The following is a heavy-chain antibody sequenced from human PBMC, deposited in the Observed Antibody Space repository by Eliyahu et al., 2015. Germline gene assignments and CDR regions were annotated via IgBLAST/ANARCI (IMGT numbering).Heavy chain of an antibody. D-gene: IGHD6-13*01. CDR1: GXSISSSSYY. CDR2: IYYSGST. V-gene: IGHV4-39*01. Sequence: QLQLQESGPGLVKPSETLSLTCTVSGXSISSSSYYWGWIRQPPGKGLEWIGSIYYSGSTYYNPSLKSRVTISVDTSKNQFSLKLSSVTAADTAVYYCARRPLAAAEDNWFDPWGQGTLVTVSS. J-gene: IGHJ5*02. CDR3: ARRPLAAAEDNWFDP.